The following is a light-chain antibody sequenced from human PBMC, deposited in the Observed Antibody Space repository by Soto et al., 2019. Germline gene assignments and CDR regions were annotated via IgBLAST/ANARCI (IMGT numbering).Light chain of an antibody. CDR3: MQATHNPWT. CDR1: QSVVHSRGNTY. Sequence: VMTQTPLSSPVTLGQPASISCWSSQSVVHSRGNTYLSWLHQKPGQPPRLLIYKVSNRFSGVPDKCSGSGADTNFTLKISRVEAEDVGGYYCMQATHNPWTFGQGTKVEIK. CDR2: KVS. V-gene: IGKV2-24*01. J-gene: IGKJ1*01.